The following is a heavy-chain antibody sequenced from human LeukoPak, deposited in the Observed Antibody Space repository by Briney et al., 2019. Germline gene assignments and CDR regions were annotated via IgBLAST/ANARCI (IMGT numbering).Heavy chain of an antibody. CDR3: ARRPGAVAVGSALDI. CDR1: GFTVSTNY. CDR2: IYISGDS. D-gene: IGHD6-19*01. Sequence: GVLRLSCAASGFTVSTNYMTWVRQAPGKVLEWVSVIYISGDSYHSDSVRGRFTISRDDSKNTVYLQMNSLRAEDTAVYYCARRPGAVAVGSALDIWGQGTMVTVSS. V-gene: IGHV3-53*01. J-gene: IGHJ3*02.